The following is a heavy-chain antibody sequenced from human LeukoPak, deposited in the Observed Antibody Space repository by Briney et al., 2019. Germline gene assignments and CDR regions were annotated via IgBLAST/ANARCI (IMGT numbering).Heavy chain of an antibody. CDR1: GFTFSSYG. Sequence: PGGSLRLSCAASGFTFSSYGMHWVRQAPGKGLEWVAVISYDGSNKYYADSVKGRFTISRDNSKNTLYLQMNSLRAEDTAVYYCAKDGAMVRGVIFYYFDYWGQGTLVTVSS. CDR2: ISYDGSNK. V-gene: IGHV3-30*18. D-gene: IGHD3-10*01. J-gene: IGHJ4*02. CDR3: AKDGAMVRGVIFYYFDY.